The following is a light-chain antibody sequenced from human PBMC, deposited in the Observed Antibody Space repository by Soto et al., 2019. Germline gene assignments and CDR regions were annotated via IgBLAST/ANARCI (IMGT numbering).Light chain of an antibody. Sequence: DIQMTQSPPSLSVSVGDSVTITCRASQGISYYLAWYQQRPGKVPKLLVYAASTLQSGVPTRFIGGGSGTDFSLTINSLQPEDFGTYYCQNYKSAPFTFGPGTKVDL. CDR3: QNYKSAPFT. V-gene: IGKV1-27*01. CDR1: QGISYY. J-gene: IGKJ3*01. CDR2: AAS.